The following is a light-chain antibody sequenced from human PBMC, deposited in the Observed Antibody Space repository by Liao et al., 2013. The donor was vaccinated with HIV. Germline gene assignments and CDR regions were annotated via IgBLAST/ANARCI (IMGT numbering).Light chain of an antibody. CDR1: NIGKIS. CDR3: QVWDSGSDV. Sequence: SYELTQPPSVSVAPGQTASISCGGDNIGKISVHWYQQKPGQAPVLIIFYDSVRPSGIPERFSGSSSGNTATLTISRVEAGDEADYYCQVWDSGSDVFGPGTKVTVL. CDR2: YDS. V-gene: IGLV3-21*01. J-gene: IGLJ1*01.